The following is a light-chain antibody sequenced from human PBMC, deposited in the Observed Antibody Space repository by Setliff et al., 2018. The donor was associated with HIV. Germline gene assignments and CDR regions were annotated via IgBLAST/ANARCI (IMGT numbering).Light chain of an antibody. J-gene: IGLJ1*01. V-gene: IGLV2-23*02. CDR1: SSDVGSYNL. CDR2: EVS. Sequence: QSVLTQPASVSGSPGQSITISCTGTSSDVGSYNLVSWYQQHPGKAPKLMIYEVSQRPSGVSNRFSGSKSGNTASLTISGLQAEDETDYYCCSYAGRSNYVFGTGTKVTVL. CDR3: CSYAGRSNYV.